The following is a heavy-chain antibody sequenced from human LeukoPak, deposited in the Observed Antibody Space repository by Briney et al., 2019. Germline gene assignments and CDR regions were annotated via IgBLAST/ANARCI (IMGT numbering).Heavy chain of an antibody. D-gene: IGHD1-26*01. CDR2: TYAGGGT. CDR3: ATSSLGAGLNWYFDL. Sequence: AGRSLRLSCVASGFSFDDNAMYWVRQAPGKGLEWVSVTYAGGGTSYADSLKGRFTVSRDTSRNTFYLQMNSLRAEDTAVYYCATSSLGAGLNWYFDLWGRGTLVTVSS. J-gene: IGHJ2*01. V-gene: IGHV3-66*01. CDR1: GFSFDDNA.